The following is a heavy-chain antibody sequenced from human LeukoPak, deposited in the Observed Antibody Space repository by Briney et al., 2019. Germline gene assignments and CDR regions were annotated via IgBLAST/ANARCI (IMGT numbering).Heavy chain of an antibody. Sequence: PSETLSLTCAVYGGSFSGYSWSWIRQPPGKGLEWIGEINHSGSTNYNPSLKSRVTISVDTSKNQFSLKLSSVTAADTAVYYCARDGSLDMLRLYPSRRFDPWGQGTLVTVSS. D-gene: IGHD3-16*02. CDR3: ARDGSLDMLRLYPSRRFDP. J-gene: IGHJ5*02. CDR1: GGSFSGYS. CDR2: INHSGST. V-gene: IGHV4-34*01.